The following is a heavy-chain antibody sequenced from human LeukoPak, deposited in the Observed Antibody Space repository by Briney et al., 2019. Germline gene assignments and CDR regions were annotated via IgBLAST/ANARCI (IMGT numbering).Heavy chain of an antibody. J-gene: IGHJ4*02. CDR2: TSGSGGSK. CDR3: AKFPSYDSSGHDGFDV. Sequence: GGSLRPSCAASGFTFKSHAMSWVRQAPGKGLEWVSATSGSGGSKFYADSVKGRFTISRDNSKNTLYLQMNSLRAEDTAVYYCAKFPSYDSSGHDGFDVWGQGTLVTVSS. V-gene: IGHV3-23*01. D-gene: IGHD3-22*01. CDR1: GFTFKSHA.